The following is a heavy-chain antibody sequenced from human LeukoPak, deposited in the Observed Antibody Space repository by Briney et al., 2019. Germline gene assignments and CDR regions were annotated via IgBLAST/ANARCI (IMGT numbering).Heavy chain of an antibody. D-gene: IGHD1-26*01. J-gene: IGHJ4*02. CDR3: ASCWELQEGFDY. CDR1: GGSISSGSYY. CDR2: IYTSGST. Sequence: PSQTLSLTCTVSGGSISSGSYYWSWIRQPAGKGLEYIGRIYTSGSTNYNPSLKSRVTISVDTSKNQFSLKLSSVTAADTAVYYCASCWELQEGFDYWGQGTLVTVSS. V-gene: IGHV4-61*02.